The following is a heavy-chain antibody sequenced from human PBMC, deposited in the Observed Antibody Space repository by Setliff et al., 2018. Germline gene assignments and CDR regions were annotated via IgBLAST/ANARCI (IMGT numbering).Heavy chain of an antibody. CDR1: GFTFTNYW. D-gene: IGHD2-15*01. CDR2: IWHDGGNK. CDR3: ARTCSGSGCYAGLES. Sequence: PGGSLRLSCAASGFTFTNYWINWVRQAPGKGLEWVAVIWHDGGNKYHADSVKGRFTISRDNSKNTLYLQMNSLRTEDTAVYYCARTCSGSGCYAGLESWGQGTPVTVSS. J-gene: IGHJ4*02. V-gene: IGHV3-33*08.